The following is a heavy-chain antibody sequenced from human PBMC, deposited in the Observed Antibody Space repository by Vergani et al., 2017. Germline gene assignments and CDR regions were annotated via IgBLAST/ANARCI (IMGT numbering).Heavy chain of an antibody. J-gene: IGHJ3*01. CDR2: IIPILGIV. D-gene: IGHD1-1*01. Sequence: QVQLVQSGSAVKKPGSSVKVSCKASGGTFSNNTINWVRQAPGQGLEWMGRIIPILGIVNYGQNFQGRVTITADKSTNTAYMELRSLRSDDTAVYFCARGAPSNSEVTPPAFDVWGQGTMVTVSS. CDR3: ARGAPSNSEVTPPAFDV. V-gene: IGHV1-69*02. CDR1: GGTFSNNT.